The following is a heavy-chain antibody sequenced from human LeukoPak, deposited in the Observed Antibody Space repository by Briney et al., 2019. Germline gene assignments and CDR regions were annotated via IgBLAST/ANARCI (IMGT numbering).Heavy chain of an antibody. D-gene: IGHD4-17*01. J-gene: IGHJ4*02. Sequence: KPSETLSLTCAVSGGSISSSSYYWGWIRQPPGKGLEWIGSIFYSGSTYYNPSLKSRVTISVDTSKNQFSLKLSSVTAADTAVYYCARLPLRPTVTLQYYFDYWGQGTLVTVSS. CDR2: IFYSGST. V-gene: IGHV4-39*01. CDR3: ARLPLRPTVTLQYYFDY. CDR1: GGSISSSSYY.